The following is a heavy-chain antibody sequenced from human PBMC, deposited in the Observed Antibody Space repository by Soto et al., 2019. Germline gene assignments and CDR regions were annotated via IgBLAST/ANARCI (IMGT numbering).Heavy chain of an antibody. Sequence: ASVKVSCKASGYTFTGYYMHWVRQAPGQGLEWMGWINPNSGGTNYAQKFQGRVTMTRDTSISTAYMELSRLRSDDTAVYYCARVQKTYYYDSSGYTDYWGQGTLVTVSS. CDR1: GYTFTGYY. CDR2: INPNSGGT. V-gene: IGHV1-2*02. J-gene: IGHJ4*02. CDR3: ARVQKTYYYDSSGYTDY. D-gene: IGHD3-22*01.